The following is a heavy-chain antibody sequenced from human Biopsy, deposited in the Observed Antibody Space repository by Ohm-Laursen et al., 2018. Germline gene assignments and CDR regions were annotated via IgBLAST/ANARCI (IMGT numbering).Heavy chain of an antibody. CDR2: ILFSGDT. J-gene: IGHJ6*02. V-gene: IGHV4-4*07. CDR3: VRGVDYYDPYHYYALDV. CDR1: DKSINKYY. Sequence: PSDTLSLTCTVTDKSINKYYWSWLRQPAGKGLEYIGRILFSGDTNPDYNPSLKSRVTMSVDTSKNQFSLKVRSVTAADTAVYYCVRGVDYYDPYHYYALDVWGQGTTVTVSS. D-gene: IGHD3-22*01.